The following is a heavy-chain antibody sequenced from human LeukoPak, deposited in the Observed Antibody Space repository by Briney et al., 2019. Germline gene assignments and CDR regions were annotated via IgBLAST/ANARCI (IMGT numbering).Heavy chain of an antibody. CDR3: ASAYGGNSPVGDY. D-gene: IGHD4-23*01. CDR2: ISPNSGGT. V-gene: IGHV1-2*02. CDR1: GYSFSGHY. J-gene: IGHJ4*02. Sequence: GASVKVSCKASGYSFSGHYMHWVRQAPGQGPEWMGWISPNSGGTNYAQKFQGRVTMTRDTSISTAYMELSRLRSDDTAVYYCASAYGGNSPVGDYWGQGTLVTVSS.